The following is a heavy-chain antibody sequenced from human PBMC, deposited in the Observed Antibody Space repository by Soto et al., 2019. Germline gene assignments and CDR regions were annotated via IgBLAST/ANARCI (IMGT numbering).Heavy chain of an antibody. Sequence: QVQLVESGGGVVQPGRSLRLSCAASGFTFSSYAMHWVRQAPGKGLEWVAVISYDGSNKYYADSVKGRFTISRDNSKNTXXLQKNSLRAEKTALYYCARDPMGRDYGSGSYYFASWGQGTLVTISS. V-gene: IGHV3-30-3*01. CDR2: ISYDGSNK. D-gene: IGHD3-10*01. CDR3: ARDPMGRDYGSGSYYFAS. CDR1: GFTFSSYA. J-gene: IGHJ4*02.